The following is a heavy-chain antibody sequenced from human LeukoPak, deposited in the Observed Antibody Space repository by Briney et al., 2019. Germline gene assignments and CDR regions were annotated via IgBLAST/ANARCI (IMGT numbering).Heavy chain of an antibody. Sequence: GGSLRLSCAASGFTFSSYGMHWVRQAPGKGLEWVAVIWYDGSNKYYADSVKGRFTISRDNSKNTLYLQMNSLRAEDTAVYYCAKDRNYGYVWGSYPPALYSDYWGQGTPVTVSS. V-gene: IGHV3-33*06. D-gene: IGHD3-16*02. CDR1: GFTFSSYG. J-gene: IGHJ4*02. CDR2: IWYDGSNK. CDR3: AKDRNYGYVWGSYPPALYSDY.